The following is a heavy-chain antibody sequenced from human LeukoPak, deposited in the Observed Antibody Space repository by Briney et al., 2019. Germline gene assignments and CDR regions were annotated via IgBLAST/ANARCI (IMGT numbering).Heavy chain of an antibody. CDR2: INHSGST. D-gene: IGHD6-6*01. CDR3: ARRSIAARGLNWFDP. V-gene: IGHV4-34*01. Sequence: SETLSLTCAVYGGSFSGYYWSWIRQPPGKGLEWIGEINHSGSTNYNPSLKSRVTISVDTSKNQFSLKLSSVTAADTAVYYCARRSIAARGLNWFDPWGQGTLVTVSS. CDR1: GGSFSGYY. J-gene: IGHJ5*02.